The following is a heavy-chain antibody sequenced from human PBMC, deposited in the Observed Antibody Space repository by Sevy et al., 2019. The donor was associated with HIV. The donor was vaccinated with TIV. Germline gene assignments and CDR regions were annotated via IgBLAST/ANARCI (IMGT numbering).Heavy chain of an antibody. V-gene: IGHV3-11*06. D-gene: IGHD2-15*01. Sequence: GGSLRLSCAASGFTFSDYYMSWIRQAPGKGLEWVSYISSSSSYTNYADSVKGRFTIPRDNAKNSLYLQMNSLRAEDTAVYYCARDRVDIVVVVAATSDAFDIWGQGTMVTVSS. J-gene: IGHJ3*02. CDR3: ARDRVDIVVVVAATSDAFDI. CDR1: GFTFSDYY. CDR2: ISSSSSYT.